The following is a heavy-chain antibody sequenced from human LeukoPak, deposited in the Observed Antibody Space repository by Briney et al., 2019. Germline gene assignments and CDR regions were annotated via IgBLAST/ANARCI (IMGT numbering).Heavy chain of an antibody. CDR2: INSDGSRT. CDR3: ARQTTVTSPFDY. Sequence: PGGSLRLSCEASGFTFSRYWMHWVRQAPGKGLVWVSRINSDGSRTTYADSVRGRFTISRDNAKNTLYLQMNSLRAEDTAVYYCARQTTVTSPFDYWGQGTLVTVSS. V-gene: IGHV3-74*01. D-gene: IGHD4-11*01. J-gene: IGHJ4*02. CDR1: GFTFSRYW.